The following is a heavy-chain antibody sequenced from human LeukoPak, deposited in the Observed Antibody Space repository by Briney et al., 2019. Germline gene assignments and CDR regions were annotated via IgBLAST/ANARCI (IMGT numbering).Heavy chain of an antibody. CDR1: GGTFISYA. CDR2: IIPIFGTV. J-gene: IGHJ4*02. D-gene: IGHD6-13*01. V-gene: IGHV1-69*13. CDR3: ARVEAAAGTFSFRAIQNVDY. Sequence: SVKVSCKASGGTFISYAISWVRQALGQGLEWMGGIIPIFGTVNYAQKFQGRVTITADESTSTAYMELSSLRSEDTAVYYCARVEAAAGTFSFRAIQNVDYWGQGTLVTVSS.